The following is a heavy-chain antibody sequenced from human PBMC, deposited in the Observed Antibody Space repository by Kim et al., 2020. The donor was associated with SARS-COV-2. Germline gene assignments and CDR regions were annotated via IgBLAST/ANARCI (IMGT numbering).Heavy chain of an antibody. CDR1: GFTFSTSA. CDR2: IVVDSADT. J-gene: IGHJ3*02. CDR3: AASAGYGSGWYRGDPFDI. D-gene: IGHD6-19*01. V-gene: IGHV1-58*01. Sequence: ASVKVSCKASGFTFSTSAVQWVRQAPGQRLESIGWIVVDSADTNYAQKFQERVTMTRDMSTLTAHMVLSSLRSEDTAVYYCAASAGYGSGWYRGDPFDIWGQGTMVIVSS.